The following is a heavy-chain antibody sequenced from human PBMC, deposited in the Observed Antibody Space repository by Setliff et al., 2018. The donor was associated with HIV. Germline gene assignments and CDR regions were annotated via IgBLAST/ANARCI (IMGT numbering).Heavy chain of an antibody. CDR1: GGSFSSYY. J-gene: IGHJ3*02. V-gene: IGHV4-59*01. Sequence: SETLSLTCAVYGGSFSSYYWSWIRQPPGKGLEWIGYIYYSGSTNYNPSLKSRVTISVDTSKNQFSLKLSSVTAADTAVYYCARVGGEMATIAGAFDIWGQGTMVTVSS. D-gene: IGHD5-12*01. CDR3: ARVGGEMATIAGAFDI. CDR2: IYYSGST.